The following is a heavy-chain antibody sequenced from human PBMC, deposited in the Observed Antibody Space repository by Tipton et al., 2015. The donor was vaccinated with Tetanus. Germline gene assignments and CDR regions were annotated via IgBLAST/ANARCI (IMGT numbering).Heavy chain of an antibody. CDR2: IYYSGTT. V-gene: IGHV4-39*07. CDR3: ARVGFGYSGYHFYGY. Sequence: LRLSCTVSGGSISSFNYYWGWIRQPPGKGLEWIGSIYYSGTTYSNPSLGSRVTMSVDTSKIQFSLKLSSVTAADTAVYYCARVGFGYSGYHFYGYWGQGTLVTVSS. CDR1: GGSISSFNYY. D-gene: IGHD5-12*01. J-gene: IGHJ4*02.